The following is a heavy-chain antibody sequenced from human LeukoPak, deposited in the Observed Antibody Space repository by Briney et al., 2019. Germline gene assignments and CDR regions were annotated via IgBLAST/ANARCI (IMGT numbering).Heavy chain of an antibody. CDR3: ARGSIFGEVTTGFDP. Sequence: SETLSLTCAVSGGSFSGYYWSWIRQPPGKGLEWIGEINHSGSTNYNPSLKSRVTISVDTSKNQFSLKLSSVTAADTAVYYCARGSIFGEVTTGFDPWGQGTLVTVSS. J-gene: IGHJ5*02. CDR1: GGSFSGYY. CDR2: INHSGST. D-gene: IGHD3-3*01. V-gene: IGHV4-34*01.